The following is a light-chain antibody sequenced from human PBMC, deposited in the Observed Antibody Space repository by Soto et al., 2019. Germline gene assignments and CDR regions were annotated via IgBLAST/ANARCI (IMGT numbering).Light chain of an antibody. V-gene: IGLV6-57*01. CDR1: SGSIADNY. CDR2: EDN. CDR3: QSYDACNFWV. Sequence: NFMLTQPHSLSESPGKTVTISCTRSSGSIADNYVHWYQQRPGSSPTTVIYEDNQRPSRVPDRFSGSIDSSSNSASLSISGLKTEDESDYYCQSYDACNFWVFGGGTQLTVL. J-gene: IGLJ2*01.